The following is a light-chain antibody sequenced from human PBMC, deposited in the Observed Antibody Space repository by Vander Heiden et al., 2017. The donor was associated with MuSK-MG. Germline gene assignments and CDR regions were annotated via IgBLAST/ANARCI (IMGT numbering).Light chain of an antibody. Sequence: DIQMTQSPSSLSASVGDSITFTCRASQSIGTFLNWYQQKPGKAPRLLIYAASNLQSGVPPRFSGSGSGIDFTLTISSPQSEDFAPYYFQQSYSNGGLTFGGGTQVDI. CDR1: QSIGTF. J-gene: IGKJ4*01. CDR2: AAS. V-gene: IGKV1-39*01. CDR3: QQSYSNGGLT.